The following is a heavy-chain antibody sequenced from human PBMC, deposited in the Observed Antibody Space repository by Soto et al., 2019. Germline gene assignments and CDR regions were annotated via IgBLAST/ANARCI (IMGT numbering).Heavy chain of an antibody. D-gene: IGHD3-10*01. J-gene: IGHJ4*01. CDR1: GGTFGTYA. CDR2: IIPMFATT. V-gene: IGHV1-69*13. Sequence: SGKVSCKASGGTFGTYAINWVRQTPGQGLEWMGGIIPMFATTNYAQEFQGRVTITADESTGTAYMELSSLRSDDTAVYFCARGEGVIPVWRYWGHGTLVTVSS. CDR3: ARGEGVIPVWRY.